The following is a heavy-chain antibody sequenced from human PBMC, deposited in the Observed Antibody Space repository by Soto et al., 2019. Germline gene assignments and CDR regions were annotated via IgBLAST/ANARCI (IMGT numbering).Heavy chain of an antibody. V-gene: IGHV1-69*13. CDR3: ARDDLASRLVRGYYYYYGMDV. CDR1: GGTFSSYA. Sequence: SVKVSCRASGGTFSSYAISWVRQAPGQGLEWMGGIIPIFGTANYAQRFQGRVTITADESTSTAYMELSSLRSEDTAVYYCARDDLASRLVRGYYYYYGMDVWGQGTAVTVSS. J-gene: IGHJ6*02. CDR2: IIPIFGTA. D-gene: IGHD6-6*01.